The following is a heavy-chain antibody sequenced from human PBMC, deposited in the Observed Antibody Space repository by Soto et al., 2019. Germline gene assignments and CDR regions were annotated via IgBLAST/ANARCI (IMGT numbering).Heavy chain of an antibody. CDR2: ISGYNGNT. J-gene: IGHJ4*02. V-gene: IGHV1-18*01. CDR1: GYAFSGYR. Sequence: GASVKVSCKTSGYAFSGYRLSWVRQGPGQGLEWMGWISGYNGNTDYAQKFQGRVTMTTDTSTSTAYMELRSLRSDDTAVYYCARGVGWEPLDYWGQGTLVTVSS. CDR3: ARGVGWEPLDY. D-gene: IGHD1-26*01.